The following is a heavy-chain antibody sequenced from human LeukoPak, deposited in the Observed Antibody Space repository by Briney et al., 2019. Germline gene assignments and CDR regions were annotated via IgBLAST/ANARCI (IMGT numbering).Heavy chain of an antibody. V-gene: IGHV1-8*01. CDR1: GYTFTSYD. CDR2: MNPNSGNT. D-gene: IGHD6-19*01. Sequence: ASMKVSCKASGYTFTSYDINWVRQATGRGLEWMGWMNPNSGNTGYAQKFQGRVTMTRNTSISTAYMELSSLRSEGTAVYYCARLVGSGWYCGEYYYYYMDVWGKGTTVTVSS. CDR3: ARLVGSGWYCGEYYYYYMDV. J-gene: IGHJ6*03.